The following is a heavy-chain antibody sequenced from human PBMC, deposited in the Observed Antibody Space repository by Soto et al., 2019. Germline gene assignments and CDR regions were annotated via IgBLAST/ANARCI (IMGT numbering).Heavy chain of an antibody. CDR1: GFTFSDYF. J-gene: IGHJ5*02. V-gene: IGHV3-11*06. Sequence: GGSLRLSCAASGFTFSDYFMSWIRQAPGKGLEWVSFISGSRDNIKYPDSVKGRFTISRDNAKNSLYLQMNSLRAEDTAVYYCVRDSARIVVVPRVDGDNWLDPWGQGTLVTVSS. CDR2: ISGSRDNI. D-gene: IGHD2-2*01. CDR3: VRDSARIVVVPRVDGDNWLDP.